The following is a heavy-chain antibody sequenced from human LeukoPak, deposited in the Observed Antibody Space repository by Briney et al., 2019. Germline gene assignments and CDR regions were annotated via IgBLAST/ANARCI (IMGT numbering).Heavy chain of an antibody. J-gene: IGHJ4*02. CDR1: GFTVSSNY. CDR3: ASHLPVGPIDF. D-gene: IGHD1-26*01. V-gene: IGHV3-21*06. Sequence: GGSLRLSCAASGFTVSSNYMNWVRQAPGKGLEWVSSISPSSGFIYYADSVKGRFTISRDNAKSSLYLQMNSLRAEDTAVYYCASHLPVGPIDFWGQGSLVTVSS. CDR2: ISPSSGFI.